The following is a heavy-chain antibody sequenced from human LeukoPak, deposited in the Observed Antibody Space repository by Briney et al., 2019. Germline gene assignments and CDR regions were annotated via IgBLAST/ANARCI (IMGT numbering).Heavy chain of an antibody. V-gene: IGHV3-30-3*01. CDR1: GFTFSSYA. CDR2: ISYDGSNK. Sequence: PGRSLRLSCAASGFTFSSYAMHWVRQAPGKGLEWVAVISYDGSNKYYADSVKGRFTISRDNSKNTLYLQMNSLRAEDTAVYYCAKETYGSGSYYTLPTDYWGQGTLVTVSS. J-gene: IGHJ4*02. CDR3: AKETYGSGSYYTLPTDY. D-gene: IGHD3-10*01.